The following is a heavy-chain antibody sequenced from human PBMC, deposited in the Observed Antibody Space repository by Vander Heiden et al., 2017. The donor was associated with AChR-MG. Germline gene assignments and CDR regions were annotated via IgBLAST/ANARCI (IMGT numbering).Heavy chain of an antibody. V-gene: IGHV4-34*01. D-gene: IGHD3-10*01. Sequence: QVQLQQWGAGLLKPSETLSLTCAVYGGSFSGYYWSRIRQPPGKGLEWIGEINHSGSTNYNPSLKSRVTISVDTSKNQFSLKLSSVTAADTAVYYCARGTMVRGVHYYYYYYMDVWGKGTTVTVSS. CDR2: INHSGST. J-gene: IGHJ6*03. CDR1: GGSFSGYY. CDR3: ARGTMVRGVHYYYYYYMDV.